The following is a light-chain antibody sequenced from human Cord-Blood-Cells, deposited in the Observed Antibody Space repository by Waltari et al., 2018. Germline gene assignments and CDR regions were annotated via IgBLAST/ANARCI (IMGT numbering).Light chain of an antibody. CDR2: WAS. CDR1: QSVLYSSNNKNY. J-gene: IGKJ3*01. CDR3: QQYYSTPFT. Sequence: DIVMTQSQDSLAVFLGERATINCKSSQSVLYSSNNKNYLAWYQQKPGQPPKLLIYWASTRESVVADRFSGSGSGTDFTLTISSLQAEDVAVYYCQQYYSTPFTFGPGTKVDIK. V-gene: IGKV4-1*01.